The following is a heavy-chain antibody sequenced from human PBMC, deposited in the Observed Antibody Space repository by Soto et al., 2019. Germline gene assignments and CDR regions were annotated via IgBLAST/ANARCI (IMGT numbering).Heavy chain of an antibody. J-gene: IGHJ1*01. V-gene: IGHV3-53*01. CDR3: ARDRVESGYPEYFQH. CDR2: IYSGGST. D-gene: IGHD3-22*01. Sequence: GGSLRISCAASGFTVSSNYMSWVRQAPGKGLEWVSVIYSGGSTYYADSVKGRFTISRDNSKNTLYLQMNSLRAEDTAVYYCARDRVESGYPEYFQHWGQGTLVTVSS. CDR1: GFTVSSNY.